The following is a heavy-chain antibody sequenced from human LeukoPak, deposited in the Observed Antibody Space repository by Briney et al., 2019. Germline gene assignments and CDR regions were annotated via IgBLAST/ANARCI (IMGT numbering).Heavy chain of an antibody. CDR2: ISGSGGST. V-gene: IGHV3-23*01. CDR1: GFTFSSYG. Sequence: PGGSLRLSCAASGFTFSSYGMSWVRQAPGKGLEWVSAISGSGGSTYYADSVKGRFTISRDNSKNTLCLQMNSLRAEDTAVYYCARGRYYDSSGLSEFDYWGQGTLVTVSS. D-gene: IGHD3-22*01. CDR3: ARGRYYDSSGLSEFDY. J-gene: IGHJ4*02.